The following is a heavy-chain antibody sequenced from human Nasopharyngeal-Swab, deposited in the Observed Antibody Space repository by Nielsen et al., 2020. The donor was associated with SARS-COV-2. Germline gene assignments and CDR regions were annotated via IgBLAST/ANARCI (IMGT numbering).Heavy chain of an antibody. CDR1: GFTFSSYA. D-gene: IGHD3-10*01. CDR3: ARDQRASGSGFDY. Sequence: GESLKISCTASGFTFSSYAMHWVRQAPGKGLEWVAVISYDGSNKYYADSVKGRFTISRGNSKNTLYLQMNSLRAEDTAVYYCARDQRASGSGFDYWGQGTLVTVSS. V-gene: IGHV3-30-3*01. J-gene: IGHJ4*02. CDR2: ISYDGSNK.